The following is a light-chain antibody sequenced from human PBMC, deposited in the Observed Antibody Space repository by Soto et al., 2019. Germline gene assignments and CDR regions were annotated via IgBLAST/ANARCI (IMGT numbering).Light chain of an antibody. CDR3: QQHNNWPLT. CDR2: GAS. J-gene: IGKJ4*01. V-gene: IGKV3-15*01. Sequence: EIVMTQSPATLSVSPGERATLSCGASQSVSSNLAWHQQKPGQAPRLLVYGASTRATGIPARFSGSGSGTQLTLTISSLQSEDFAVYYCQQHNNWPLTFGGGTKVDIK. CDR1: QSVSSN.